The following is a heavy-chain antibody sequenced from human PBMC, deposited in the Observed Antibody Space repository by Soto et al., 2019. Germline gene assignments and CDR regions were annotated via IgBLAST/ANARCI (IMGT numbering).Heavy chain of an antibody. CDR2: IGRSAGST. Sequence: DVQLLESGGDLAQPGGSLRLSCAGSGFTFSSYAVTWVRQAPGKGLEWVSGIGRSAGSTFYADSVRGRFTISRDNSKKMVYLQMDSLRAEDTATYYCAIPVGVTQRFDYWGQGTLVTVSS. J-gene: IGHJ4*02. CDR1: GFTFSSYA. D-gene: IGHD1-26*01. V-gene: IGHV3-23*01. CDR3: AIPVGVTQRFDY.